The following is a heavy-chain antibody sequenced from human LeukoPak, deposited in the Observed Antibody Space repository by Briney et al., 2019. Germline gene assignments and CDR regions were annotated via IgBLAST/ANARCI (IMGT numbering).Heavy chain of an antibody. CDR2: IHSSGST. Sequence: PSETLSLTCTFSGGSISSYYWSWIRQPAGKGLEWIGRIHSSGSTNYNPSLKSRVTMSVGTSKNQFSLKLSSVTAADTAVYYYARDAYYYGSGSDAFDIWGQGTMVTVSS. D-gene: IGHD3-10*01. V-gene: IGHV4-4*07. CDR3: ARDAYYYGSGSDAFDI. CDR1: GGSISSYY. J-gene: IGHJ3*02.